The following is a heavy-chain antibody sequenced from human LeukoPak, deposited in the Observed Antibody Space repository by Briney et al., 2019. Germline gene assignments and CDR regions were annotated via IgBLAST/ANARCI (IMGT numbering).Heavy chain of an antibody. D-gene: IGHD3-10*01. J-gene: IGHJ4*02. CDR2: IYTSGTT. V-gene: IGHV4-4*07. CDR1: AGSISNYF. Sequence: SETLSLTCTVSAGSISNYFWSWIRQPAGKGLEWIGRIYTSGTTNYSPSLKSRVTMSVDTSTNQFSLKLTPVTAADTAVYYCARENGSGSRGLVFWGQGTLVTVSS. CDR3: ARENGSGSRGLVF.